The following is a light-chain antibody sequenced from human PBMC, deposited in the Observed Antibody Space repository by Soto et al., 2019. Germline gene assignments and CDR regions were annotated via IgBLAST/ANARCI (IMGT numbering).Light chain of an antibody. CDR3: LQHHTFPYT. J-gene: IGKJ2*01. V-gene: IGKV1-17*03. CDR2: ATS. CDR1: QGISNS. Sequence: DIQMTQSPSAMAASVGDRVTITCRASQGISNSLAWFQQKPGNVPRRLIYATSTLQSGVPSRFSGSGSGTEFTLAISSLQPEDFATYYCLQHHTFPYTFGQGTKLEIK.